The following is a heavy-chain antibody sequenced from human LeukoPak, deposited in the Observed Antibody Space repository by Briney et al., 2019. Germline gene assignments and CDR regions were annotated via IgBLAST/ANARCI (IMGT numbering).Heavy chain of an antibody. D-gene: IGHD5-18*01. CDR2: ISGDGGAT. V-gene: IGHV3-43*02. CDR3: AKGGYTYGGRLFDY. Sequence: GGSLRLSCAASGFTFDDYVMHWVRQAPGKGLEWVSFISGDGGATYYADSAKGRFTISRDNGRKSLYLQMDSLRTEDTALYYCAKGGYTYGGRLFDYWGQGNLVTVSS. CDR1: GFTFDDYV. J-gene: IGHJ4*02.